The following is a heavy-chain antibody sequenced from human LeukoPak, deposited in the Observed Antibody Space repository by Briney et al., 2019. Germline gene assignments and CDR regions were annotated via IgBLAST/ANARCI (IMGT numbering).Heavy chain of an antibody. CDR1: GFPFSSYA. D-gene: IGHD1-1*01. J-gene: IGHJ4*02. CDR2: IYNTGSIT. V-gene: IGHV3-23*05. CDR3: ASRTTGY. Sequence: PGGSLRLPCAASGFPFSSYAMTWVRQAPGKGLEWVSTIYNTGSITYYSDSVKGRFTISRDNSKNTLYLQMNSLTVGDTAVYYCASRTTGYWGQGTLVTVSS.